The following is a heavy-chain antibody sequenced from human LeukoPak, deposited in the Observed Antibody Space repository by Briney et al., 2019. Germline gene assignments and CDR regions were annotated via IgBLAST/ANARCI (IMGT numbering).Heavy chain of an antibody. V-gene: IGHV4-38-2*02. Sequence: SETLSLTCAVSGYSISSGYYWGWIRQPPGKGLEWIGSIYHSGSTYYNPSLKSRVTISVDTSKNPLSLKLSSVTATDTAVYYCAREVLDFDYWGQGTLVTVSS. D-gene: IGHD2-2*03. CDR2: IYHSGST. CDR1: GYSISSGYY. CDR3: AREVLDFDY. J-gene: IGHJ4*02.